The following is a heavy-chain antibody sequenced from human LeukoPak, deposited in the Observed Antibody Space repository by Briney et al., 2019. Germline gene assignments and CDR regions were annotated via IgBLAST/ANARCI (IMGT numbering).Heavy chain of an antibody. CDR1: GGSISSYY. J-gene: IGHJ6*02. CDR3: ARSDGVGAGYYYYGVDV. CDR2: ISYSGST. Sequence: SSETLSLTCTVSGGSISSYYWNWIRQSPGKGLEWIGYISYSGSTFSNPSLQSRVTISVDTSKSQFSLQLSSVTAADTAVYYCARSDGVGAGYYYYGVDVWGLGTTVTVSS. V-gene: IGHV4-59*01. D-gene: IGHD1-26*01.